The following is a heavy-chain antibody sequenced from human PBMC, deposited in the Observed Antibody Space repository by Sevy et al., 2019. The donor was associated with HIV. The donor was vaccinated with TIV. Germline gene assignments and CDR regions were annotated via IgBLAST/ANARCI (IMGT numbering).Heavy chain of an antibody. Sequence: GGSLRLSCAASGFTFSSYAMSWVRQAPGKGLEWVSAISGSGGSTYYADSVKGRFTISRDNSKNTLYLQRNSLKAEETAVYYCAKDGYKPSVGDENYYYYYMDVCGKGTTVTVSS. D-gene: IGHD1-20*01. CDR1: GFTFSSYA. V-gene: IGHV3-23*01. CDR2: ISGSGGST. J-gene: IGHJ6*03. CDR3: AKDGYKPSVGDENYYYYYMDV.